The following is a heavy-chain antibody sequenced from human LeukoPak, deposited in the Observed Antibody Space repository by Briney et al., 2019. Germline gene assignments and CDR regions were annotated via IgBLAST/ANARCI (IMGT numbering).Heavy chain of an antibody. J-gene: IGHJ2*01. Sequence: GRSLRLSCAASGFTFTNYGMHWVRQAPGKGLGWVAVISYDGSNKYYADSVKGRFTISRDNSKNTLYLQMNSLRAEDTAVYYCAKGSRDFDLWGRGTLVTVSS. CDR2: ISYDGSNK. CDR1: GFTFTNYG. V-gene: IGHV3-30*18. CDR3: AKGSRDFDL.